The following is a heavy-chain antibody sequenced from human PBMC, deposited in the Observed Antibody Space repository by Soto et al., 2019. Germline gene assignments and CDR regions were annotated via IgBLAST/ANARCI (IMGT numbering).Heavy chain of an antibody. Sequence: GGSLRLSCAASGFTFSSYSMNWVRQAPGKGLEWVSSISSSSSYIYYADSVKGRFTISRDNAKNSLYLQMNSLRAEDTAVYYCARDPPLLTGYDYWGQGTLVTVSS. V-gene: IGHV3-21*01. CDR3: ARDPPLLTGYDY. J-gene: IGHJ4*02. CDR1: GFTFSSYS. CDR2: ISSSSSYI. D-gene: IGHD3-9*01.